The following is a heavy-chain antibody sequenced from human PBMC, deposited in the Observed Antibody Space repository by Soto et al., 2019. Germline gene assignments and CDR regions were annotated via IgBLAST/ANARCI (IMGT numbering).Heavy chain of an antibody. D-gene: IGHD6-19*01. J-gene: IGHJ4*02. CDR3: AGSHYSSGWYYFDY. V-gene: IGHV3-13*01. Sequence: EVQLVESGEGLLKPGGSLRLSCAASGFTFSSYDMHWVRQPTGKGLEWVSAFGTAGDTYYPGSVKGRFTISRENAKNSLYLQMNSLRAEDTAVYYCAGSHYSSGWYYFDYWGQGTLVTVSS. CDR2: FGTAGDT. CDR1: GFTFSSYD.